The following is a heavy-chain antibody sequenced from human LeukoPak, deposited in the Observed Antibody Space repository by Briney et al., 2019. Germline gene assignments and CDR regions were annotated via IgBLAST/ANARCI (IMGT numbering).Heavy chain of an antibody. CDR3: ARGYSGSYYAYFDY. D-gene: IGHD1-26*01. V-gene: IGHV4-4*07. CDR1: GGSISNFF. CDR2: IYSSGTS. Sequence: SETLSHTCAVSGGSISNFFWSWVRHPVGKGLECIGRIYSSGTSYYNPSLKSRVTISVDTSKTQFSLKLSSVTAADTAVYYCARGYSGSYYAYFDYWGQGTLVTVSS. J-gene: IGHJ4*02.